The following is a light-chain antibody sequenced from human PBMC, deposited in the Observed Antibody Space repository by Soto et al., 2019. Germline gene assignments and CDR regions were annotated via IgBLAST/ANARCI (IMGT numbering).Light chain of an antibody. J-gene: IGKJ1*01. Sequence: DIQMTQSLSTLSASVGEGVTITCRASQSISNWLAWYQQKQGKAPKLLIFKASNLESGVPSRFSGRGSGTEFTLTISSLQPDDFATYYCQQYHSYPVTFGQGTKVEV. CDR3: QQYHSYPVT. CDR2: KAS. CDR1: QSISNW. V-gene: IGKV1-5*03.